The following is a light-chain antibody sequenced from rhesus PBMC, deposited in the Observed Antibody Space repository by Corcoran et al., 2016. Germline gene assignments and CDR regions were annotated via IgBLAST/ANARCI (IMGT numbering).Light chain of an antibody. Sequence: EIVMTQSPATLSLSPGERATLSCRASQSVSSSLAWYQQKPGQAPRLLIYGASSRATGSPDRFSGSGSGTDFPLTISSLEPEDVAVYYCLQHSNWPSFGQGTKVEIK. CDR1: QSVSSS. V-gene: IGKV3-24*01. CDR3: LQHSNWPS. J-gene: IGKJ2*01. CDR2: GAS.